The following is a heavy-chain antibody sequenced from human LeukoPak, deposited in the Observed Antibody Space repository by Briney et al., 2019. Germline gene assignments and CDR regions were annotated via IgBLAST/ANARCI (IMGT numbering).Heavy chain of an antibody. CDR2: IYTSGST. CDR3: ARDPLTYDSSGYYYGDAFDI. J-gene: IGHJ3*02. D-gene: IGHD3-22*01. V-gene: IGHV4-61*02. Sequence: SETLSLTCTVSGGSISSGSYYWSWIRQPAGKGLEWIGRIYTSGSTNYNPSLKSRVTISVDTSKNQFSLKLSSVTTADTAVYYCARDPLTYDSSGYYYGDAFDIWGQGTMVTVSS. CDR1: GGSISSGSYY.